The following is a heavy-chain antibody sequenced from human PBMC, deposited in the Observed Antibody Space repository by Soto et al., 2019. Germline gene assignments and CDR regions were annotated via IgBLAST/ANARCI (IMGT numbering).Heavy chain of an antibody. CDR3: ARVLGYYGSGSIDY. Sequence: QVQLQQWGAGLLKPSETLSLTCAVYGGSFSGYYWSWIRQPPGKGLEWIGEINHSGSTNYNPSLKSRVTISVDTSKHQFSLMLSSVTAADPAVYYCARVLGYYGSGSIDYWGQGTLVTVSS. CDR1: GGSFSGYY. V-gene: IGHV4-34*01. J-gene: IGHJ4*02. CDR2: INHSGST. D-gene: IGHD3-10*01.